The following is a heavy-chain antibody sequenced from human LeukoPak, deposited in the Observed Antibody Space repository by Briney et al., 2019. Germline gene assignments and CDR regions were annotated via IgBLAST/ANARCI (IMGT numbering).Heavy chain of an antibody. CDR2: INPSGGST. V-gene: IGHV1-46*01. D-gene: IGHD3-10*01. J-gene: IGHJ1*01. CDR3: ARGPYGSGCYSSEYFQN. CDR1: GYTFTSYY. Sequence: ASVKVSCKASGYTFTSYYMHWVRQAPGQGLEWMGIINPSGGSTSYAQKFQGRVTMTRDTSTSTVYMELSSLRSEDTAVYYCARGPYGSGCYSSEYFQNWGQGTLVTVSS.